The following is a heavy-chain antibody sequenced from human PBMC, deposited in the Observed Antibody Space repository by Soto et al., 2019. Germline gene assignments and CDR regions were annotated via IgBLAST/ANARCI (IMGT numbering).Heavy chain of an antibody. CDR2: ISRGGDYI. V-gene: IGHV3-21*01. CDR3: ARSQAVGLLVS. CDR1: GFTFATYT. J-gene: IGHJ5*01. Sequence: EVQLVESGGGLVEPGGSLRLSCAASGFTFATYTINWVRQAPGKGLEWVSSISRGGDYIKYADSVEGRFTISRDNAKTSLFLPMTGLRAEDTAVYYCARSQAVGLLVSWGQGTLVTVSS. D-gene: IGHD1-26*01.